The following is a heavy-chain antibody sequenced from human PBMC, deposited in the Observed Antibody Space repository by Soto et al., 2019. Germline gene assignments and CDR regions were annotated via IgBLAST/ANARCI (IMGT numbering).Heavy chain of an antibody. Sequence: ASVKVSCKTSGYTFTGHYIHWVRQAPQQGPEWMGEIGPESGATRYAEKFRGRVTMTMDTSITTVYMELRNLSPADTAVYYCGRGRSGQRVIFYWGQGTPVTVSS. CDR2: IGPESGAT. V-gene: IGHV1-2*02. J-gene: IGHJ4*02. D-gene: IGHD1-26*01. CDR1: GYTFTGHY. CDR3: GRGRSGQRVIFY.